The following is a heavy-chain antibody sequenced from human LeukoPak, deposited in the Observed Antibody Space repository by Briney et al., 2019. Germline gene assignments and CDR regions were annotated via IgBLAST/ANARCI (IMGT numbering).Heavy chain of an antibody. CDR2: INHSGST. D-gene: IGHD2-2*01. CDR3: ARGGYCSSTSCRKVRGMDV. V-gene: IGHV4-34*01. CDR1: GGSFSRYY. J-gene: IGHJ6*04. Sequence: SETLPLTCAVYGGSFSRYYWSWLRQPPGKGLEWIGEINHSGSTNYNPSLKSRVTISVDTSKNQFYLKLSCVTAADTAVYYCARGGYCSSTSCRKVRGMDVWGKGTTVTVSS.